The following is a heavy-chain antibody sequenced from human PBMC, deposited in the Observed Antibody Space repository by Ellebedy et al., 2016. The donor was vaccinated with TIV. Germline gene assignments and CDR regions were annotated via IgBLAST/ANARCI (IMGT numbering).Heavy chain of an antibody. CDR3: ARRGRGTVGFDN. CDR1: GFSFSTYW. J-gene: IGHJ4*02. CDR2: IKEDGSEK. V-gene: IGHV3-7*03. D-gene: IGHD1-7*01. Sequence: GESLKISXEASGFSFSTYWLNWVRQAPGKGLEWVAHIKEDGSEKYYVDSVKGRFTISRDNAKNSLYLQMNSLRAEDTAVYYCARRGRGTVGFDNWGQGTLVTVSS.